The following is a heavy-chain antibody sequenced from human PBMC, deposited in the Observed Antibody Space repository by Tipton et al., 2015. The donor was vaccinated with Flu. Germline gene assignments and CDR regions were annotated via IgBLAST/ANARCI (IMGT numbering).Heavy chain of an antibody. Sequence: GSLRLSCAASGFSVNSHYMSWVRQAPGKGLEWVSVIYTGTRTYYADSVRGRFTISRDDSKNTLSLQMDSLKVEDSAMYYCARSGYSYGYVDCWGQGALVTVSS. CDR3: ARSGYSYGYVDC. V-gene: IGHV3-66*02. CDR2: IYTGTRT. J-gene: IGHJ4*02. D-gene: IGHD3-16*02. CDR1: GFSVNSHY.